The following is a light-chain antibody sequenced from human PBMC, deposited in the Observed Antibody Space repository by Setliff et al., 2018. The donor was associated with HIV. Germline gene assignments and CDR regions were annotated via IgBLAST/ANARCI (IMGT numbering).Light chain of an antibody. J-gene: IGLJ1*01. Sequence: QSALTQSPSASGSPGQSVTISCTGTSSDVGGYNYVSWHQQHPGKAPKVIIYEVSKRPSGVPDRFSGSKSGNTASLTVPGLQAEDEADYYCSSYAGSSYVFGSGTKVTVL. CDR3: SSYAGSSYV. V-gene: IGLV2-8*01. CDR1: SSDVGGYNY. CDR2: EVS.